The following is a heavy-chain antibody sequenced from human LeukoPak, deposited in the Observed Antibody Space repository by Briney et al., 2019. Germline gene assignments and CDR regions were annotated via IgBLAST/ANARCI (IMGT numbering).Heavy chain of an antibody. J-gene: IGHJ3*02. CDR1: GDSVSSNSAA. CDR2: TYYRSKWYN. D-gene: IGHD2-2*01. Sequence: SQTLSLTCAISGDSVSSNSAAWNWIRQSPSRGLEWLVRTYYRSKWYNGYAVSVKSQITINPDTSKNQFSLQLNSVTPEDTAVYYCAREHCSSTSCYALDAFDIWGQGTMVTVSS. CDR3: AREHCSSTSCYALDAFDI. V-gene: IGHV6-1*01.